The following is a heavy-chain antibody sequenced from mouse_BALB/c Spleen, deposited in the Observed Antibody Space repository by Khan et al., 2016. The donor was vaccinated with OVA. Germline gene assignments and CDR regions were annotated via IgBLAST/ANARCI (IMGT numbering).Heavy chain of an antibody. CDR3: ARDYGSLYWYFDV. J-gene: IGHJ1*01. V-gene: IGHV3-5*02. CDR2: IYYSGTV. CDR1: GISITSGNYR. Sequence: EVQLQESGPGLVKPSQTVYLTCTVTGISITSGNYRWSWIRQFPGNKLEWIGNIYYSGTVTYNPSLTSRTTITRDTSKNQFFLEMNSLTAEDTATYYCARDYGSLYWYFDVWGAGTTVTVSS. D-gene: IGHD1-1*01.